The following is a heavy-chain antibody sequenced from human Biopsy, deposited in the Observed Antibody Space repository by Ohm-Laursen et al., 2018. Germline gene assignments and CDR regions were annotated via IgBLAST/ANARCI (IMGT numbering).Heavy chain of an antibody. D-gene: IGHD1-1*01. CDR3: AKRGVERGRPLAY. J-gene: IGHJ4*02. Sequence: SVKVSCKASGGTFSSFGISWVRQAPGQGLEWMGEINSMFGTTNYAQTFQGRVTITADESTSTAYMEVSSLRSEDTAVYYCAKRGVERGRPLAYWGQETLVTVSS. V-gene: IGHV1-69*13. CDR1: GGTFSSFG. CDR2: INSMFGTT.